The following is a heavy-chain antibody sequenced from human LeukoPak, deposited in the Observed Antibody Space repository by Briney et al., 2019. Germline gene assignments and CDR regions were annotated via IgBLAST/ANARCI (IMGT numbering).Heavy chain of an antibody. J-gene: IGHJ4*02. Sequence: SETLSLTCTVSGGSISSSSYYWGWIRQPPGEGLEWIGTIYYSGTTYYNPSLGSRVTISLDTSKNQFSLKLTSVTAADTAVYYCAREGGPYRPLDYSGQGTLVTVSS. CDR3: AREGGPYRPLDY. V-gene: IGHV4-39*02. CDR2: IYYSGTT. CDR1: GGSISSSSYY.